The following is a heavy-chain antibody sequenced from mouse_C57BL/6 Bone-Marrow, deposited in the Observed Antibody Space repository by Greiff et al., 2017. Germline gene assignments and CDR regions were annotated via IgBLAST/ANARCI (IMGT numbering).Heavy chain of an antibody. V-gene: IGHV1-82*01. D-gene: IGHD1-1*01. Sequence: QVQLQQSGPELVKPGASVKISCKASGYAFSSSWMNWVKQRPGKGLEWIGRIYPGDGDTNYNGKFKGKATLTADKSSSTAYMQLSRLTSEDSAVYVCARLGRTTVVEYFDYWGQGTTLTVSS. CDR2: IYPGDGDT. J-gene: IGHJ2*01. CDR3: ARLGRTTVVEYFDY. CDR1: GYAFSSSW.